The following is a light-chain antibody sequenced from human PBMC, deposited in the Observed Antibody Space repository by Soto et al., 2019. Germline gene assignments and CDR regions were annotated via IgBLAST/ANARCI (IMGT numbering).Light chain of an antibody. Sequence: DIQMTQSPSTLSASVGDRVTITCRASQSISSWLAWYQQKPGKAPKLLIYDASSLESGVPSRFSDSGSGTEFTLTISSLQPDDFATYDCQQYNSYFSFGPGTKVDIK. V-gene: IGKV1-5*01. CDR2: DAS. CDR3: QQYNSYFS. J-gene: IGKJ3*01. CDR1: QSISSW.